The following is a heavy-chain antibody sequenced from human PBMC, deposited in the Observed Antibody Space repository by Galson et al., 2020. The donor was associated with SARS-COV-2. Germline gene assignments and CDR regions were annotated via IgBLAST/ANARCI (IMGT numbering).Heavy chain of an antibody. J-gene: IGHJ3*02. Sequence: KISCKASGGTFSSYAISWVRQAPGQGLESMGGIIPILGIANYAQKIQGRVTITADKSTSTAYMELSSLRSEDTAVYYCARDRLRLRGDAFDIWGQGTMVTVSS. CDR1: GGTFSSYA. D-gene: IGHD6-25*01. V-gene: IGHV1-69*10. CDR3: ARDRLRLRGDAFDI. CDR2: IIPILGIA.